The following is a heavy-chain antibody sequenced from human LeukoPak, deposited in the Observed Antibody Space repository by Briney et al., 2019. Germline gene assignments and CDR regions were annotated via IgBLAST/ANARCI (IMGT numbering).Heavy chain of an antibody. V-gene: IGHV4-59*01. CDR2: IYYSGAT. D-gene: IGHD7-27*01. CDR3: ARRDWGTYYTMDV. CDR1: GXSINNYY. Sequence: SETLSLTCTVSGXSINNYYGAWIRQPPGTGLEWIGNIYYSGATNYNPSLKSRLTMSLDTSKNQFSLNLSSVTAADTAVYYCARRDWGTYYTMDVWGQGTTVTVSS. J-gene: IGHJ6*02.